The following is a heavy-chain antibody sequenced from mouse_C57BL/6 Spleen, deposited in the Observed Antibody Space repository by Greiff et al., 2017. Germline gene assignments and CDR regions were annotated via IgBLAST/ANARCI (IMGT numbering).Heavy chain of an antibody. J-gene: IGHJ2*01. D-gene: IGHD4-1*01. CDR3: ARGLGREYFDY. V-gene: IGHV3-6*01. Sequence: EVQLVESGPGLVKPSQSLSLTCSVTGYSITSGYYWNWIRQFPGNKLEWMGYISYDGSNNYNPSPINRISITRDTSKNQFFLKLNSVTTEDTATYYCARGLGREYFDYWGQGTTLTVSS. CDR1: GYSITSGYY. CDR2: ISYDGSN.